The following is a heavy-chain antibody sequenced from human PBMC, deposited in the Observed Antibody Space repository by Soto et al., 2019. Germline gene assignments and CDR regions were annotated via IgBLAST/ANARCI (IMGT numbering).Heavy chain of an antibody. D-gene: IGHD2-2*01. Sequence: GGSLRLSCAASGFTFSSYAMSWVRQAPGKGLEWVSAISGSGDSTYYTDSVKGRFTISRDNSKNTLYLQMNSLRAEDTAIYYCAKDRSVYCSSSSCYLNWFDPWGQGTLVTVSS. J-gene: IGHJ5*02. V-gene: IGHV3-23*01. CDR1: GFTFSSYA. CDR3: AKDRSVYCSSSSCYLNWFDP. CDR2: ISGSGDST.